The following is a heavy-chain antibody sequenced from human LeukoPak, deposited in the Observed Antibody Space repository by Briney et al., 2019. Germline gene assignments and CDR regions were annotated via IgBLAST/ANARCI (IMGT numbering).Heavy chain of an antibody. CDR3: ARAPHYGDYDRPFDY. J-gene: IGHJ4*02. V-gene: IGHV4-59*01. D-gene: IGHD4-17*01. Sequence: SETLSLTCTVSGGSISSYYWSWIRQPPGKGLEWIGYIYYSGSTNYNPSLKSRVTISVDTSKNQFSLKLSSVTAADTAVYYCARAPHYGDYDRPFDYWGQGTLVTVSS. CDR1: GGSISSYY. CDR2: IYYSGST.